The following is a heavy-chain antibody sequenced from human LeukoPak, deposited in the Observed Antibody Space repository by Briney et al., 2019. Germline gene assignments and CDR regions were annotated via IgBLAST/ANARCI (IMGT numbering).Heavy chain of an antibody. D-gene: IGHD5-18*01. V-gene: IGHV4-59*01. CDR2: IYYSGST. CDR3: ARGNVDTAMVDY. J-gene: IGHJ4*02. CDR1: GGSISSYY. Sequence: SETLTLTCTVSGGSISSYYWSWIRQPPGKGLEWIGYIYYSGSTNYNPSLKSRVTISVDTSKNQFSLKLSSVTAADTAVYYCARGNVDTAMVDYWGQGTLVTVSS.